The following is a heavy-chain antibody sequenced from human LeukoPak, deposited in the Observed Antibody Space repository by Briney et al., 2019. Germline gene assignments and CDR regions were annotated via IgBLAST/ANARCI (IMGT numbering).Heavy chain of an antibody. D-gene: IGHD4-23*01. CDR3: AKDLHGGYSSDY. CDR2: IDFEGVDK. J-gene: IGHJ4*02. V-gene: IGHV3-30*02. CDR1: GFTFNNIG. Sequence: PGGSLRLSCAASGFTFNNIGMHWGRQAPGKGLGFVSFIDFEGVDKYYADSVKGRFTISKDYSKATLYLQMNSLRPEDTAIYYCAKDLHGGYSSDYWGQGTLVTVSS.